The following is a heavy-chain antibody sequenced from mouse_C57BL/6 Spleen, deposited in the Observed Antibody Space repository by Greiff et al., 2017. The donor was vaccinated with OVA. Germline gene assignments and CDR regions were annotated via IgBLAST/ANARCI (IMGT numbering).Heavy chain of an antibody. CDR3: AREVAYYSISPWFAY. D-gene: IGHD2-5*01. V-gene: IGHV1-72*01. CDR1: GYTFTSYW. J-gene: IGHJ3*01. CDR2: IDPNSGGT. Sequence: VQLQQPGAELVKPGASVKLSCKASGYTFTSYWMHWVKQRPGRGLEWIGRIDPNSGGTKYNEKFKSKATLTVDKPSSTAYMPLSSRTSEDSAVYYCAREVAYYSISPWFAYWGQGTLVTVSA.